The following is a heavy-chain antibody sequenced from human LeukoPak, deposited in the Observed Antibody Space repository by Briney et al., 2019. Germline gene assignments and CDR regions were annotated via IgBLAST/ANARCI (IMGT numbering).Heavy chain of an antibody. D-gene: IGHD2-2*01. CDR1: GGSISSYY. CDR2: IYYNGNT. J-gene: IGHJ4*02. V-gene: IGHV4-59*01. CDR3: ARAVVVVPAARYYFDY. Sequence: SETLSLTCTVSGGSISSYYWSWIRQPPGKGLEWIGYIYYNGNTNYSPSLKSRVTMSVDTSKNLFSLKVSSVTAADTAVYYCARAVVVVPAARYYFDYWGQGTLVTVSS.